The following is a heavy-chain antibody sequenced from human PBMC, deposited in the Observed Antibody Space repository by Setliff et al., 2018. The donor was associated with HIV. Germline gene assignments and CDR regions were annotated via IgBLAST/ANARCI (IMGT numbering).Heavy chain of an antibody. J-gene: IGHJ6*03. CDR3: ARNLGVAALGDDGQVDYYYYYMDV. Sequence: GGSLRLSCAASGFTFSSYAMSWVRQAPGKGLEWVSYISGSGTTMYFADSVKGRFTISRDNAKNALYLQMSSLRAEDTAVYYCARNLGVAALGDDGQVDYYYYYMDVWGKGTTVTVSS. V-gene: IGHV3-48*01. CDR1: GFTFSSYA. CDR2: ISGSGTTM. D-gene: IGHD4-17*01.